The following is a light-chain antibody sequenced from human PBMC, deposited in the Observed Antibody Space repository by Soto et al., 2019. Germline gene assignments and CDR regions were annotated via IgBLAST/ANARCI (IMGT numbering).Light chain of an antibody. CDR3: MQALQAAQLT. J-gene: IGKJ4*01. CDR1: XXXXHSNGYNY. Sequence: DSVLTQSPLCLPLSLGEXGSISCSSXXXXXHSNGYNYLDWYLQKPGQSPQLLIYLGSNRASGVPDRFSGSGSGTDFTLKISRVEAEDVGVYYCMQALQAAQLTFGGGTKVDI. V-gene: IGKV2-28*01. CDR2: LGS.